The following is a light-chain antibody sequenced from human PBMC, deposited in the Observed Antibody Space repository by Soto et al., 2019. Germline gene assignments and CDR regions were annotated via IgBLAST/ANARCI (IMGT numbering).Light chain of an antibody. CDR3: QQKRT. CDR1: QSISSY. Sequence: DIQMTQSPSSLSASVGDRVTITCRASQSISSYLNWYQQKPGKAPKLLIYAASSLQSGVPSRFSGSGSGTDFTLTISSLQPEDFATYYCQQKRTFGPGTRWISN. J-gene: IGKJ3*01. CDR2: AAS. V-gene: IGKV1-39*01.